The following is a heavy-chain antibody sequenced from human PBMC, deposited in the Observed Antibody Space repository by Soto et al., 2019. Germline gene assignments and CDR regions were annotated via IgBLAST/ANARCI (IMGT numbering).Heavy chain of an antibody. Sequence: GSLRLSCAASGFTFSSYDMHWVRQATGKGLEWVSAIGTAGDTYYPGSVKGRFTISRENAKNSLYLQMNSLRAGDTAVYYCARDSAAARRPYYYGMDVWGQGTTVTVSS. V-gene: IGHV3-13*01. CDR1: GFTFSSYD. CDR3: ARDSAAARRPYYYGMDV. J-gene: IGHJ6*02. CDR2: IGTAGDT. D-gene: IGHD6-13*01.